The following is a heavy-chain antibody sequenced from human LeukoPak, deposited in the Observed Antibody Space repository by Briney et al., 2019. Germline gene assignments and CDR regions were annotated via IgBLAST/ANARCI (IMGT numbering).Heavy chain of an antibody. Sequence: PSGTLSLTCAVYGGSFSGYYWSWIRQPPGKGLEWIGEINHSGSTNYNPSLMSRVTITVDTSKNQYYLKLSSLPATDTAVYYCASRLPLLRFRELSPYIDYWGQGTLVTVSS. CDR3: ASRLPLLRFRELSPYIDY. V-gene: IGHV4-34*01. J-gene: IGHJ4*02. CDR2: INHSGST. D-gene: IGHD3-10*01. CDR1: GGSFSGYY.